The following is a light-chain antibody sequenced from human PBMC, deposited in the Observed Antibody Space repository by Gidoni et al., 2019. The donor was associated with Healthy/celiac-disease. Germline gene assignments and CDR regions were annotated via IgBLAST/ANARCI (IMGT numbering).Light chain of an antibody. Sequence: EIVMKQSPATLSVSPGERATLSCRASQSVSSNLAWYQQKPGQAPRLLIYGASTRATGIPARFSGSGSGTEFTLTISSLQSEDFAVYYCQQYNNWPPAWTFXQXTKVEIK. CDR3: QQYNNWPPAWT. J-gene: IGKJ1*01. V-gene: IGKV3-15*01. CDR2: GAS. CDR1: QSVSSN.